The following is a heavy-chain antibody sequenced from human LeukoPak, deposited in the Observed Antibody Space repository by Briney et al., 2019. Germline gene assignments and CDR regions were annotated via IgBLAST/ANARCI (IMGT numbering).Heavy chain of an antibody. J-gene: IGHJ5*02. Sequence: PSETLSLTCTVSGGSISSSSYYWGWIRQPPGKGLEWIGSIHCSGSTYYNPSLKSRVTISVDTSKNQFSLKLSSVTAADTAVYYCARHLLVVVVAADRWFDPWGQGTLVTVSS. CDR3: ARHLLVVVVAADRWFDP. CDR1: GGSISSSSYY. V-gene: IGHV4-39*01. CDR2: IHCSGST. D-gene: IGHD2-15*01.